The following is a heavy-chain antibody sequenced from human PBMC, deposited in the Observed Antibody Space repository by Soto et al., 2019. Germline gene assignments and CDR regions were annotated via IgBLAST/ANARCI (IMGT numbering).Heavy chain of an antibody. CDR3: ARDPSYDSSGYFGY. J-gene: IGHJ4*02. D-gene: IGHD3-22*01. Sequence: ESGGGVVQPGRSLRLSCAASGFTFSSYAMHWVRQAPGKGLEWVAVISYDGSNKYYADSVKGRFTISRDNSKNTLYLQMNSLRAEDTAVYYCARDPSYDSSGYFGYWGQGTLVTVSS. CDR2: ISYDGSNK. V-gene: IGHV3-30-3*01. CDR1: GFTFSSYA.